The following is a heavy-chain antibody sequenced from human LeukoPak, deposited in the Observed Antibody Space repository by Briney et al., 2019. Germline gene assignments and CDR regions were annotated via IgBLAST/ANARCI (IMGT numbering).Heavy chain of an antibody. CDR2: INHSGST. CDR1: GGSFSGYY. J-gene: IGHJ3*02. D-gene: IGHD3-10*01. V-gene: IGHV4-34*01. Sequence: PSETLSLTCAVYGGSFSGYYWSWIRQPPGKGLEWIGEINHSGSTNYNPSLKSRVTISVDTSKNQFSMKLSSVTAADTAVYYCAKSNGYGLVDIWGQGTMVTVSS. CDR3: AKSNGYGLVDI.